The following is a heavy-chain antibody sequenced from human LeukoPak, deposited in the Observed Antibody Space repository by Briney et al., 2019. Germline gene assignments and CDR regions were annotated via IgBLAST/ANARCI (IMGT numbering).Heavy chain of an antibody. CDR2: IYYSGST. CDR1: GDSISSYY. J-gene: IGHJ4*02. V-gene: IGHV4-59*08. D-gene: IGHD5-24*01. Sequence: SETLSLTCTVSGDSISSYYWSWIRQPPGKGLEWIGYIYYSGSTNYNPSLKSRVTISVDTSKNQFSLKLSSVTAADTAVYYCARAVGRDEGFDYWGQGTLVTVSS. CDR3: ARAVGRDEGFDY.